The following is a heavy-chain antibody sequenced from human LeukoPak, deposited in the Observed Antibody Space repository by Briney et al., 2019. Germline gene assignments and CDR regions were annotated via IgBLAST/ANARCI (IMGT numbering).Heavy chain of an antibody. Sequence: GRSLRLSCAASGFTFSSYGMHWVRQAPGKGLEWVAVIWYDGSNKYYADSVKGRLTISRDNSKNTLYLQMNSLRAEDTAVYYCARDVTWFGELPRGYYYYGMDVWGQGTTVTVSS. V-gene: IGHV3-33*01. D-gene: IGHD3-10*01. CDR3: ARDVTWFGELPRGYYYYGMDV. CDR2: IWYDGSNK. CDR1: GFTFSSYG. J-gene: IGHJ6*02.